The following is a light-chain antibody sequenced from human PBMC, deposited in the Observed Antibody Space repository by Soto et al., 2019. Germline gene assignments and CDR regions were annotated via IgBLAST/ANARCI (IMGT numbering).Light chain of an antibody. Sequence: EIVLTQSPGTLSLSPGERATLSCRATQTISSNYLAWYQQKPGQAPKLLIHGASTRATGIPDRFSGSGSGTDFTLTISRLEPEDFAVYYCQLYGSSPKPFGQGTKVEV. CDR1: QTISSNY. V-gene: IGKV3-20*01. J-gene: IGKJ1*01. CDR3: QLYGSSPKP. CDR2: GAS.